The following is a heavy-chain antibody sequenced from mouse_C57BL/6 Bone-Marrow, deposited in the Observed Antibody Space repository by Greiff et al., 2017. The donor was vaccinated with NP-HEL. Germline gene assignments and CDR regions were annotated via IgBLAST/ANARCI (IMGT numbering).Heavy chain of an antibody. CDR1: GFTFSDYG. Sequence: EVMLVESGGGLVKPGGSLKLSCAASGFTFSDYGMHWVRQAPEKGLEWVAYISSGSSTIYYADTVKGRFTISRDNAKNTLFLQMTSLRSEDTAMYYCARGLGSSFAYWGQGTLVTVSA. J-gene: IGHJ3*01. CDR2: ISSGSSTI. D-gene: IGHD1-1*01. CDR3: ARGLGSSFAY. V-gene: IGHV5-17*01.